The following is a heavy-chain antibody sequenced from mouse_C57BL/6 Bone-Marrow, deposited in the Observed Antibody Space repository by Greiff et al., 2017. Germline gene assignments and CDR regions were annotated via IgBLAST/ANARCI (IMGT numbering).Heavy chain of an antibody. D-gene: IGHD2-4*01. Sequence: EVKVVESGPELVKPGASVKISCKASGYSFTDYNMNWVKQSNGKSLEWIGVINTNYGNTSYNQKFKGKATLTVDQSYSTAYMRLNSLTSEDSAVYYCASQCLLLRGDWYFDVWGTGTTVTVSS. CDR3: ASQCLLLRGDWYFDV. V-gene: IGHV1-39*01. CDR1: GYSFTDYN. CDR2: INTNYGNT. J-gene: IGHJ1*03.